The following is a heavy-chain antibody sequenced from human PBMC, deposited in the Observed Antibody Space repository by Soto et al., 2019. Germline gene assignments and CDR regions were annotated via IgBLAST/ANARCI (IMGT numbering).Heavy chain of an antibody. D-gene: IGHD2-2*01. CDR3: ASGLRGYCSSTSCYDLSLYGMDV. CDR2: IIPIFGTA. J-gene: IGHJ6*02. Sequence: ASVKVSCKASGGTFSSYAISWVRQAPGQGLEWMGGIIPIFGTANYAQKFQGRVTITADESTSTAYMELSSLRSEDTAVYYCASGLRGYCSSTSCYDLSLYGMDVWGQGTTVTVSS. V-gene: IGHV1-69*13. CDR1: GGTFSSYA.